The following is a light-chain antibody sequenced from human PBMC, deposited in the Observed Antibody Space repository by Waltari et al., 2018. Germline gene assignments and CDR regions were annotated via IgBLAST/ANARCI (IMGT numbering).Light chain of an antibody. J-gene: IGKJ5*01. CDR1: QSVSSY. Sequence: EIVLTQSPATLSLSPGERATLSCRASQSVSSYLAWYPQKPGQAPRLLISHASNRATGISARFSGTGSETDFALTISSLTPEDFAVYYCQQRSNWPPITFGQGTRLEIK. V-gene: IGKV3-11*01. CDR2: HAS. CDR3: QQRSNWPPIT.